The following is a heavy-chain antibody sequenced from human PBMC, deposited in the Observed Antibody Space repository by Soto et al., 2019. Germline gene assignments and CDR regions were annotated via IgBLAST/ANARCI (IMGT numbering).Heavy chain of an antibody. J-gene: IGHJ4*02. CDR1: GFTFSSYA. Sequence: GGSLRLSCAASGFTFSSYAMSWVRQAPGKGLEWVSAISGSGGSTYYADSVKGRFTISRDNSKNTLYLQMNSLRAEDTAVYYCAKETTYYDILTGYFSNYYFDYWGQGTLVTVSS. CDR3: AKETTYYDILTGYFSNYYFDY. D-gene: IGHD3-9*01. CDR2: ISGSGGST. V-gene: IGHV3-23*01.